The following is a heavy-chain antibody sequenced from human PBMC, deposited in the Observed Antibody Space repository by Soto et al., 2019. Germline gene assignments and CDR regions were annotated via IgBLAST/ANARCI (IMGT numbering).Heavy chain of an antibody. D-gene: IGHD2-21*02. Sequence: EVQLLESGGGLVQPGGSLRLSCAASGFTFSSYAMSWVRQAPGKGLEWVSAISGSGGSTYYADSVKGRFTISRDNSKHTLYLQMNSLRAEDTALYYCAKVGADLGDFSYFDYWGQGTLVTVSS. CDR3: AKVGADLGDFSYFDY. CDR2: ISGSGGST. J-gene: IGHJ4*02. V-gene: IGHV3-23*01. CDR1: GFTFSSYA.